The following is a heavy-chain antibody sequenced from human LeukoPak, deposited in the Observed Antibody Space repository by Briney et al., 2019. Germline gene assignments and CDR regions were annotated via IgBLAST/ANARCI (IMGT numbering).Heavy chain of an antibody. CDR3: ARHPRNWNIFDAFDV. CDR1: GGSFSGYY. Sequence: PSETQSLTCAVYGGSFSGYYWSWIRQPPGKGLEWIGEINHSGSTNYNPSLKSRVTISVDTSKNQFSLELSSVTAADTAAYYCARHPRNWNIFDAFDVWGQGIMVTVSS. V-gene: IGHV4-34*01. D-gene: IGHD1/OR15-1a*01. CDR2: INHSGST. J-gene: IGHJ3*01.